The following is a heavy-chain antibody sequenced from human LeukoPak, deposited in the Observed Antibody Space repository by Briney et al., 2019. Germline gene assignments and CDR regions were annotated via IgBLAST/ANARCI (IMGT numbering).Heavy chain of an antibody. J-gene: IGHJ5*02. Sequence: GGSLRLSCAASGFTFSSYGMHWVRQAPGKGLEWVAVISYDGSNKYYADSVKGRFTISRDNSKNTLYLQLNSLRAEDTAVYYCARDEGGRNWFDPWGQGTLVTVSS. V-gene: IGHV3-30*03. D-gene: IGHD6-25*01. CDR3: ARDEGGRNWFDP. CDR2: ISYDGSNK. CDR1: GFTFSSYG.